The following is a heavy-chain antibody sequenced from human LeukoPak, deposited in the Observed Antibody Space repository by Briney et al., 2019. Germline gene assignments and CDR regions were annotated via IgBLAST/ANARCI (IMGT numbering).Heavy chain of an antibody. CDR2: LSGSGGGT. Sequence: PGGSLGLSCEASGFTFSSYAMTWVRQAPGKGLEWVSSLSGSGGGTWYAGPVKGRFTISRDNSKNTLYLQMNSLGAEDTAVYYCAKDRPSYSRSGGYYLGAFDIWGHGTLVTVSS. J-gene: IGHJ3*02. D-gene: IGHD3-10*01. V-gene: IGHV3-23*01. CDR3: AKDRPSYSRSGGYYLGAFDI. CDR1: GFTFSSYA.